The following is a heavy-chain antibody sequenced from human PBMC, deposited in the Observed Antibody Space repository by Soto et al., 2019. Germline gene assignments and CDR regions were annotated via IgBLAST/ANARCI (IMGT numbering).Heavy chain of an antibody. J-gene: IGHJ6*02. CDR3: AKGYEVSPPVASAWYSNYFYGVDV. Sequence: GRSLRLSCGASGFIFSKYGMHWVRQAPGEGLEWLSLISYDGSEKWYAESVKGRFTISRDNSKNTLYLQMNSLRGDDTAVYFCAKGYEVSPPVASAWYSNYFYGVDVWGRGTTVTGSS. CDR1: GFIFSKYG. D-gene: IGHD6-19*01. CDR2: ISYDGSEK. V-gene: IGHV3-30*18.